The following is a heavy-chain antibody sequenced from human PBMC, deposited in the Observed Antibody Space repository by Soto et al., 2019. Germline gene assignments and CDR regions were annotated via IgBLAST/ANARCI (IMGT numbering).Heavy chain of an antibody. CDR2: INAGNGNT. D-gene: IGHD6-25*01. J-gene: IGHJ5*02. CDR3: ARSTTAALDWFDP. V-gene: IGHV1-3*01. Sequence: QVQLVQSGAEVKKPGASVKVSCKASGYTFTSYAMHWVRQAPGQRLEWMGWINAGNGNTKYSQKFQGRVTITRDTSASTAYMELSSLRSEATAVYYCARSTTAALDWFDPWGQGTLVTFSS. CDR1: GYTFTSYA.